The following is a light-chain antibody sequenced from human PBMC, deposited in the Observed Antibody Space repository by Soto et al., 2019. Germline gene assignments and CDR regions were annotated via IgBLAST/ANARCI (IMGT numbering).Light chain of an antibody. J-gene: IGLJ2*01. CDR3: SSYAGNANLL. Sequence: QSALTQPRSVSGSPGQSVTISCTGTSSDVGRNHYVSWYQFLPGKAPKVMIYEVDKRPSGVPDRFSGSRSGNTASLTVSGLQPEDEGDYFCSSYAGNANLLFGGGTKLTVL. CDR2: EVD. V-gene: IGLV2-11*01. CDR1: SSDVGRNHY.